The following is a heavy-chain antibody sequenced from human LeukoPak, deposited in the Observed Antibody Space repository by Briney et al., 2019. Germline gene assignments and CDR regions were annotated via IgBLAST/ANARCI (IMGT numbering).Heavy chain of an antibody. D-gene: IGHD4-11*01. J-gene: IGHJ2*01. CDR3: ASLRVYSNYDEDWYFDL. CDR2: IYYSGST. Sequence: SETLSLTCTVSGGSISSSSYYWGWIRQPPGKGLEWIGSIYYSGSTYYNPSLKSRVTISVDTSKNQFSLKLSSVTAADTAVYYCASLRVYSNYDEDWYFDLWGRGTLVTVSS. V-gene: IGHV4-39*07. CDR1: GGSISSSSYY.